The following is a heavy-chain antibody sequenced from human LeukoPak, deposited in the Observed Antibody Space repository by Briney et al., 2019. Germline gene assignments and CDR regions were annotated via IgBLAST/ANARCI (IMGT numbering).Heavy chain of an antibody. V-gene: IGHV4-38-2*02. CDR3: ARYYIEGRCFDY. J-gene: IGHJ4*02. CDR2: FYHGGST. CDR1: GYSISTGYY. D-gene: IGHD3-10*01. Sequence: SETLSLTCTVSGYSISTGYYWDWIRQPPGKGLEWIGTFYHGGSTYYNPSLKSRVTISVDTSKNQFSLNLTSVTAADTAVYYCARYYIEGRCFDYWGQGTLVTVSS.